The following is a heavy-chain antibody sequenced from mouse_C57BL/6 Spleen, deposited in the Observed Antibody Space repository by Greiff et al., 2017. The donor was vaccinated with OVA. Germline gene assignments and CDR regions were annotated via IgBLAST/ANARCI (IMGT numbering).Heavy chain of an antibody. CDR3: ARDGSSYGGYFDV. CDR1: GYTFTSYD. Sequence: VQLQQSGPELVKPGASVKLSCKASGYTFTSYDINWVKQRPGQGLEWIGWIYPRDGSTKYNEKFKGKATLTVDTSSSTAYMELHSLTSEDSAVYFCARDGSSYGGYFDVWGTGTTVTVSS. V-gene: IGHV1-85*01. CDR2: IYPRDGST. J-gene: IGHJ1*03. D-gene: IGHD1-1*01.